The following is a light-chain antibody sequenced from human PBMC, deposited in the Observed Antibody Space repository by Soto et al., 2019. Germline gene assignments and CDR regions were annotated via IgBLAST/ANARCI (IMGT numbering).Light chain of an antibody. CDR3: QSYDSTLSARYV. CDR1: SSNIGAGYD. CDR2: GNI. J-gene: IGLJ1*01. Sequence: QSALTQPPSVSGAPGQRVTISCTGSSSNIGAGYDVHWYQQRPGTAPKLLIFGNINRPSEVPDRFSGSKSGTSASLAITGLQAEDEGDYYCQSYDSTLSARYVFGTGTKVTVL. V-gene: IGLV1-40*01.